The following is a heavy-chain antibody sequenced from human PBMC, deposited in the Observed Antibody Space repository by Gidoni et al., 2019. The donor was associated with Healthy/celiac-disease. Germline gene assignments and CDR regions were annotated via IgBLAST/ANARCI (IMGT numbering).Heavy chain of an antibody. CDR2: IYTSGST. CDR3: ARAGDYYDSSGYCDY. J-gene: IGHJ4*02. Sequence: QVQLQESGPGLVKPSQTLSLTCTVSGGSISSGSYYWSWIRQPAGKGLEWIGRIYTSGSTNYNPSLKSRVTISVDTSKNQFSLKLSSVTAADTAVYYCARAGDYYDSSGYCDYWGQGTLVTVSS. D-gene: IGHD3-22*01. CDR1: GGSISSGSYY. V-gene: IGHV4-61*02.